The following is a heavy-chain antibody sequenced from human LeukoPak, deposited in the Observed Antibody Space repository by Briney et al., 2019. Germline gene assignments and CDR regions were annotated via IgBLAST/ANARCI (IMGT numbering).Heavy chain of an antibody. Sequence: GRSLRLSCAASGFTFSSYAMHWARQAPGKGLEWVAVISYDGSNKYYADSVKGRFTISRDNPKNTLYLQMNSLRAEDTAVYYCARELFPSMVGGSYLPSDYWGQGTLVTVSS. J-gene: IGHJ4*02. CDR2: ISYDGSNK. D-gene: IGHD1-26*01. V-gene: IGHV3-30-3*01. CDR3: ARELFPSMVGGSYLPSDY. CDR1: GFTFSSYA.